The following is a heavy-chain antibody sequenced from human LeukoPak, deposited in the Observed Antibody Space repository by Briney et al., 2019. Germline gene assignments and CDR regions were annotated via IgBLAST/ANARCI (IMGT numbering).Heavy chain of an antibody. J-gene: IGHJ6*04. Sequence: GGSLRLSCAASGFTFSSYEMNWVRQAPGKGLEWVSYISSSGSTIYYADSVKGRFTISRDNAKNSLYQQMNSLRAEDTAVYYCAELGITMIGGAWGKGTTVTISS. CDR2: ISSSGSTI. D-gene: IGHD3-10*02. V-gene: IGHV3-48*03. CDR1: GFTFSSYE. CDR3: AELGITMIGGA.